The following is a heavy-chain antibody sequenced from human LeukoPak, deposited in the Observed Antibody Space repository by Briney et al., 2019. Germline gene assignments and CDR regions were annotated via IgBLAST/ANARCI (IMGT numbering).Heavy chain of an antibody. D-gene: IGHD6-19*01. CDR2: IYYSGST. Sequence: SETLSLTCTVSGGSISSYYWSWIRQPPGKGLEWIGYIYYSGSTNYNPSLKSRVTISVDTSKNQFSLKLSSVTAADTAVYYCARGPSGYSSGWYKNNWFDPWGQGTLVTVSS. CDR3: ARGPSGYSSGWYKNNWFDP. J-gene: IGHJ5*02. V-gene: IGHV4-59*12. CDR1: GGSISSYY.